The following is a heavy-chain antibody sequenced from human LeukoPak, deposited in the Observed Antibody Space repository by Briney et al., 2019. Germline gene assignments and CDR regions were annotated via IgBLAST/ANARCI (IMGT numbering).Heavy chain of an antibody. V-gene: IGHV3-43D*03. D-gene: IGHD3-3*01. CDR3: AKDRVVIGSLGHYYYYMDV. J-gene: IGHJ6*03. CDR2: ISWDGGST. CDR1: GFTFDDYA. Sequence: GGSLRLSCAASGFTFDDYAMHWVRQAPGKGLEWVSLISWDGGSTYYADSVKGRFTISRDNSKNSLYLQMNSLRAEDTALYYCAKDRVVIGSLGHYYYYMDVWGKGTTVTVSS.